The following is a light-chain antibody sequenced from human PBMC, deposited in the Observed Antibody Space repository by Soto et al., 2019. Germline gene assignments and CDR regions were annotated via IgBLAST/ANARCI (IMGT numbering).Light chain of an antibody. V-gene: IGKV3-15*01. Sequence: EIVMTQSPATLSVSPGERVTLSCRASESVGSNLAWYQQKAGQAPRLLIYGASTRATGTPARFSGSGSGTEFTLSISSLQSEDFAVYYCQQHIKWPLTCGGGTEVEIK. CDR2: GAS. CDR1: ESVGSN. J-gene: IGKJ4*01. CDR3: QQHIKWPLT.